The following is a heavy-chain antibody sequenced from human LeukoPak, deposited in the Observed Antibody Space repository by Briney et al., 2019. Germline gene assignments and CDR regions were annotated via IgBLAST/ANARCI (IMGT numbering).Heavy chain of an antibody. J-gene: IGHJ4*02. CDR3: AKTGVGSCPGGSCSAADY. CDR1: GFTFSSYA. D-gene: IGHD2-15*01. V-gene: IGHV3-23*01. CDR2: ISGSGGST. Sequence: GGSLRLSCAASGFTFSSYAMSWVRQAPGKGLEWVSAISGSGGSTYYADSVKGRFTISRDNSKNTLYLQMNSLRAEDTAVFYCAKTGVGSCPGGSCSAADYWGQGTLVTVSS.